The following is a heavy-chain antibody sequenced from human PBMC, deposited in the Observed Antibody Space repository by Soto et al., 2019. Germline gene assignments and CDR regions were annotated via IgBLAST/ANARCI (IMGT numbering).Heavy chain of an antibody. CDR1: GGSISSGDYY. CDR2: IYYGGST. CDR3: ARDSYYYDSSGFPDGYYYYGMDV. D-gene: IGHD3-22*01. J-gene: IGHJ6*02. Sequence: QVQLQESGPGLVKPSQTLSLTCTVSGGSISSGDYYWSWIRQPPGKGLEWIGYIYYGGSTYYNPSLKSRVTISVDTSKNQFSLKLSSVTAADTAVYYCARDSYYYDSSGFPDGYYYYGMDVWGQGTTVTVSS. V-gene: IGHV4-30-4*01.